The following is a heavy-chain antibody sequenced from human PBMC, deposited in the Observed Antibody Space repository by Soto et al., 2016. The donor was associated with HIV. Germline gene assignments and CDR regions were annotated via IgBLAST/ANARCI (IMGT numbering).Heavy chain of an antibody. D-gene: IGHD3-3*02. J-gene: IGHJ4*01. Sequence: QLQLQESGPGLVKPSQTLSLRCTVSGASISSDTYFWGWIRQPPGKGLEWIGTINHSGTTYYNPSLKSRVTTSVETSNNQFSLRLSSVTAADTAVYYCAAKLAVWGQGNPGPPSP. CDR3: AAKLAV. V-gene: IGHV4-39*01. CDR1: GASISSDTYF. CDR2: INHSGTT.